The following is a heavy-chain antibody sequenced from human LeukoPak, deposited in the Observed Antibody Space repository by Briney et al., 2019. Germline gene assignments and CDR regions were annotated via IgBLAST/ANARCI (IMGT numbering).Heavy chain of an antibody. CDR1: GFDLSTYE. CDR2: ITISGHTK. V-gene: IGHV3-48*03. CDR3: ARGDPHADL. Sequence: GGSLRLSCAASGFDLSTYEMNWVRQAPGKGLEWIADITISGHTKNYADSVKGRFTTSRDNARTSLYLQMNSLRVEDTGVYYCARGDPHADLWGQGTLVTVSS. J-gene: IGHJ5*02.